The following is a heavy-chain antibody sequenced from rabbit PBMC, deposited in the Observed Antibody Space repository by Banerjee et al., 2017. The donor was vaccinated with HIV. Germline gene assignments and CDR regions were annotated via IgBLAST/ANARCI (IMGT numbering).Heavy chain of an antibody. V-gene: IGHV1S45*01. CDR2: IYTGSGST. CDR3: AKNYGTGSYDL. CDR1: GFSFSSSYW. Sequence: QEQLEESGGDLVKPGASLTLTCTASGFSFSSSYWICWVRQAPGKGLEWIACIYTGSGSTYYANWAKGRFTISKTSSTTVTLQMTSLTAADTATYFCAKNYGTGSYDLWGQGTLVTDS. J-gene: IGHJ4*01. D-gene: IGHD7-1*01.